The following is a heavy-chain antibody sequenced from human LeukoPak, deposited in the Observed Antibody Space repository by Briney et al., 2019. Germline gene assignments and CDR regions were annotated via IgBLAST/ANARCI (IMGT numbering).Heavy chain of an antibody. CDR2: IYSSGNT. D-gene: IGHD3-10*01. CDR1: GGSISSIGYF. J-gene: IGHJ6*03. Sequence: PSETLSLTCTVSGGSISSIGYFWSWMRQPAGKGLEWIGHIYSSGNTNYNPSLKSRVTISIDTSKNQFSLKVTSVTAADTAVYYCARVTYGSGNYYVYYYYMDVWGNGTTVTVSS. CDR3: ARVTYGSGNYYVYYYYMDV. V-gene: IGHV4-61*09.